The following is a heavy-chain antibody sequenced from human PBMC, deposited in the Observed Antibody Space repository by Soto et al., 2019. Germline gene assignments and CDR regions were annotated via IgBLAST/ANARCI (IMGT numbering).Heavy chain of an antibody. Sequence: HSETLSLSCTVSGGSMSSSGYYGGWIRPPPGKGLEWIGSIYYSGSTYYNPSLKSRVTISVDTSKNQFSLKLSSVTAADTAVYYCARHQQYYDFWSGYVYYFDYWGQGTLVTVSS. CDR2: IYYSGST. D-gene: IGHD3-3*01. J-gene: IGHJ4*02. CDR1: GGSMSSSGYY. V-gene: IGHV4-39*01. CDR3: ARHQQYYDFWSGYVYYFDY.